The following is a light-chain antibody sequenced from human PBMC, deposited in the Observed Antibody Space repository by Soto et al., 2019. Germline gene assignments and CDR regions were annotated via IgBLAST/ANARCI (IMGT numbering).Light chain of an antibody. J-gene: IGLJ3*02. V-gene: IGLV2-14*01. Sequence: QSALTQPASVSGSPGQSITISCTGTSSDGGGYNYVSWYQQHPGKAPKLMIYEGSTRPSGVSNRFSGSKSGNTASLTISGLQAEDEADYCRSSYTGSSHRVFGGGTKLTVL. CDR3: SSYTGSSHRV. CDR2: EGS. CDR1: SSDGGGYNY.